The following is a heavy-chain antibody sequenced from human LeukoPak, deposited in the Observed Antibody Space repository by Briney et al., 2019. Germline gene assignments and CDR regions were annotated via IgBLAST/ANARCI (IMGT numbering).Heavy chain of an antibody. D-gene: IGHD6-13*01. CDR1: GGSISSYY. J-gene: IGHJ4*02. CDR2: IYSSGTT. V-gene: IGHV4-59*01. Sequence: PSETLSLTCTVSGGSISSYYWSWIRQPPGKGLEWIGYIYSSGTTNYNPSLTSRVTISVDTSKNQFSLKLRSVTAADTAVYYCARAHSGYSSSELIDYWGQGTLVTVSS. CDR3: ARAHSGYSSSELIDY.